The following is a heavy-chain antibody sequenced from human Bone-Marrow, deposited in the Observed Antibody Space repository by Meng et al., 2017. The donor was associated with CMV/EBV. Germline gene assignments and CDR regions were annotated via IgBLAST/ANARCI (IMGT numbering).Heavy chain of an antibody. D-gene: IGHD2-2*01. CDR3: AGTRWEAIIVVPAAPIDY. J-gene: IGHJ4*02. Sequence: LKNKWMGWVRQEPGEGLEWVANIREDGSERNYVESEKGRFTISRDNAKNSLYLQMNSLRAEDTAVYYCAGTRWEAIIVVPAAPIDYWGQGTPVTVSS. CDR1: LKNKW. V-gene: IGHV3-7*03. CDR2: IREDGSER.